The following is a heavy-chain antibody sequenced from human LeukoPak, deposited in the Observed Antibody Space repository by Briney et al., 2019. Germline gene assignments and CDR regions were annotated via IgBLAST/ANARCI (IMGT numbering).Heavy chain of an antibody. Sequence: ASVKVSCKASGYTFTSYGISWVRQAPGQGLEWMGWISAYNGNTNYAQKLQGRVTMTTDTSTSTAYMELRSLRSDDTAVYYCARGGGGHCSSTSCPTPDYWGQGTLVTASP. J-gene: IGHJ4*02. V-gene: IGHV1-18*04. CDR1: GYTFTSYG. D-gene: IGHD2-2*01. CDR2: ISAYNGNT. CDR3: ARGGGGHCSSTSCPTPDY.